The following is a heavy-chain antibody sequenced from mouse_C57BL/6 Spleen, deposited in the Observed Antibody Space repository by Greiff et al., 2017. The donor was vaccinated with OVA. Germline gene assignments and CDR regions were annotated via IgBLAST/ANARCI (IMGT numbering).Heavy chain of an antibody. J-gene: IGHJ2*01. Sequence: EVQLQQSGPVLVKPGASVKMSCKASGYTFTDYYMNWVKQSHGKSLEWIGVINPYNGGTSYNQKFKGKATLTVDKSSSTAYMELNSLTSEDSAVYYCARSPLYYGSSYSPFDYWGQGTTLTVSS. CDR2: INPYNGGT. D-gene: IGHD1-1*01. V-gene: IGHV1-19*01. CDR3: ARSPLYYGSSYSPFDY. CDR1: GYTFTDYY.